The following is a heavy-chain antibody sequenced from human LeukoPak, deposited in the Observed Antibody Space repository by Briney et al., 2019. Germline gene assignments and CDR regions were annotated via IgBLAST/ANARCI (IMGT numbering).Heavy chain of an antibody. CDR2: IYTSGST. CDR3: AGGHSSSWYYFDY. D-gene: IGHD6-13*01. CDR1: GGSISDSY. Sequence: PSETLSLTCIVSGGSISDSYWSWIRQPAGKGPEWLGRIYTSGSTNHNPSLKSRVTMSVDTSKKQFSLKLSSVTAADTAVYYCAGGHSSSWYYFDYWGQGTLATVSS. J-gene: IGHJ4*02. V-gene: IGHV4-4*07.